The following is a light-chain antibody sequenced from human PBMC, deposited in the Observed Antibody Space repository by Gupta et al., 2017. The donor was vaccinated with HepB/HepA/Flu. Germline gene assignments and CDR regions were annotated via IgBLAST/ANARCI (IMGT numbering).Light chain of an antibody. J-gene: IGKJ2*01. CDR1: QSISSW. Sequence: DIQMTQSPSTLSASVGDRVTITCRASQSISSWLAWYQQKSGKAPKLLIYKASSLESGVPSRFSGSGSGTEFTLTISSMQPDDFATDYCQQYKSYPVTFGPGTKLEIK. CDR2: KAS. CDR3: QQYKSYPVT. V-gene: IGKV1-5*03.